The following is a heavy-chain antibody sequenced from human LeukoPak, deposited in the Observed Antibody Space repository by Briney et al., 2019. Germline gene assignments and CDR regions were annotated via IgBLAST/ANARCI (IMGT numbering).Heavy chain of an antibody. CDR2: INPNSGGT. CDR1: GYTFTGYY. V-gene: IGHV1-2*02. CDR3: ARSDYYDSSGYYDY. J-gene: IGHJ4*02. Sequence: VASVKVSCKASGYTFTGYYMHWVRQAPGQGLEWKGWINPNSGGTNYAQKFQGRVTMTRDTSISTAYMELSRLRSDDTAVYYCARSDYYDSSGYYDYWGQGTLVTVSS. D-gene: IGHD3-22*01.